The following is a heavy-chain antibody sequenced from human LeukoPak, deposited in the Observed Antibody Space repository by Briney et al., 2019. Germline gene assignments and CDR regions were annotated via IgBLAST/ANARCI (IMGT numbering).Heavy chain of an antibody. CDR1: GFTFSSYA. D-gene: IGHD1-26*01. V-gene: IGHV3-23*01. J-gene: IGHJ4*02. CDR2: ISGSGGST. Sequence: GGSLRLSCAASGFTFSSYAMNWVRQAPGKGLEWVSGISGSGGSTYYADSVKGRFTISRDNSKNTVYLQMDSLRAEDAAVYYCAKDRGLVGATPSNFDYWGQGTLVTVSS. CDR3: AKDRGLVGATPSNFDY.